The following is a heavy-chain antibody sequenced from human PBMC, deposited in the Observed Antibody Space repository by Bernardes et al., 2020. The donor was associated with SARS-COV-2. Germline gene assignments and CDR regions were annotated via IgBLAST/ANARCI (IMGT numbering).Heavy chain of an antibody. CDR1: GGSINSYY. CDR2: IYYTGSS. J-gene: IGHJ4*02. D-gene: IGHD6-13*01. Sequence: SETLSLTCSVSGGSINSYYWSWIRQPPGKELEWIGNIYYTGSSNYNASLKSRVTISAETSTNQCSLNLNSVTAADTAVYYCARVWYGGSLIFDYWGQETLVTVSS. CDR3: ARVWYGGSLIFDY. V-gene: IGHV4-59*01.